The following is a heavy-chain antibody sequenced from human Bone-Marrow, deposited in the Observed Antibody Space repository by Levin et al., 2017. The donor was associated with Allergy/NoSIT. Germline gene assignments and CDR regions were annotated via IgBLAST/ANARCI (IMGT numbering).Heavy chain of an antibody. CDR1: GFTFSNYW. CDR3: GRHGGAVSS. J-gene: IGHJ5*02. Sequence: PGESLKISCVASGFTFSNYWMTWVRQAPGKGLEWVANIKEDGSERHYVDSVKGRFTISRDNAKNSLYLQMDSLRAEDTAVYYCGRHGGAVSSWGQGTLVTVSS. V-gene: IGHV3-7*01. CDR2: IKEDGSER. D-gene: IGHD3-16*01.